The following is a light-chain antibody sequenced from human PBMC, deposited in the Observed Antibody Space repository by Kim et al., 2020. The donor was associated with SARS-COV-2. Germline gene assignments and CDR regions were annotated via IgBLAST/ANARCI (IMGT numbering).Light chain of an antibody. CDR3: AAWDDTLNGHV. CDR2: GNH. Sequence: GQRVTISCSGSSSNIGSNTVNWYQQFPGTAPRLLMYGNHQRPSGVPDRFSGSKSGTSASLAISGLQSEDEADYYCAAWDDTLNGHVFGGGTTLTVL. J-gene: IGLJ3*02. V-gene: IGLV1-44*01. CDR1: SSNIGSNT.